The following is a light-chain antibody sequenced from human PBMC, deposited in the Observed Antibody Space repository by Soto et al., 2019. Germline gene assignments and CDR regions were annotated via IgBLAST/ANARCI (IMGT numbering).Light chain of an antibody. V-gene: IGKV3-15*01. CDR2: SAS. CDR1: HRVSSN. J-gene: IGKJ1*01. Sequence: EIVMTQSPATLSVSPRERATLSCRASHRVSSNLAWYQQKPGQAPRLLIYSASTRATGIPARFSGSGSGTDFTLAIRSLQSEDFAVYYGQPYNNWPAWTFGRGTKVEVK. CDR3: QPYNNWPAWT.